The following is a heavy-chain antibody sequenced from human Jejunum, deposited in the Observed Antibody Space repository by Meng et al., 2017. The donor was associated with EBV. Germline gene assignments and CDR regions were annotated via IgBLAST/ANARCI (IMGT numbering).Heavy chain of an antibody. CDR1: GGSINSKNW. J-gene: IGHJ4*02. CDR3: ARDSQYLARGYFDY. Sequence: QVQLQESGPGLVQPSGTLSPTCTVSGGSINSKNWWHWVRQAPGKGLEWIGEIDHSGSTHYNPSLKSRVTISLGTSMNQFSLELTSPTAADTAVYYCARDSQYLARGYFDYWGQGPLVTVSS. CDR2: IDHSGST. D-gene: IGHD2/OR15-2a*01. V-gene: IGHV4-4*02.